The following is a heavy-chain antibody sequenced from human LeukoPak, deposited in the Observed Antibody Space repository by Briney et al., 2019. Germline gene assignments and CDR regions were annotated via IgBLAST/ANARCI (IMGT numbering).Heavy chain of an antibody. CDR2: IHQHGSKE. J-gene: IGHJ2*01. CDR3: ARDTGNYGSGSLLKIDWYFDL. V-gene: IGHV3-7*01. CDR1: GFNFRAYW. D-gene: IGHD3-10*01. Sequence: PGGSLRLSCTTSGFNFRAYWMAWVRQAPGKGLEWVANIHQHGSKENYVDSVKGRFTISRDNAKNSVFLQMNSLRAEDTALYHCARDTGNYGSGSLLKIDWYFDLWGRGTLVTVSS.